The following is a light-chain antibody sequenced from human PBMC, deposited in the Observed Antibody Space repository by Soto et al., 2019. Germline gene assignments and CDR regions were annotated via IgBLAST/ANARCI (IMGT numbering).Light chain of an antibody. CDR3: QQHGTSPIT. Sequence: EIVFTQSPRTLSLSPGERAPLSCGASQRVSSTYLAWYQQKPGQAPRLLIYGTSSRATGIPTRFRGSGSGTDFTLTISRLEPEDFAVYYCQQHGTSPITFGQGTRLEI. CDR1: QRVSSTY. CDR2: GTS. V-gene: IGKV3-20*01. J-gene: IGKJ5*01.